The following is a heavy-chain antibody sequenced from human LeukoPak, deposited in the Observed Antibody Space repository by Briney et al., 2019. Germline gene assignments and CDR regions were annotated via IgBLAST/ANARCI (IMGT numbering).Heavy chain of an antibody. CDR3: ARGRGFGY. Sequence: ASVKVSCKVFGYTLSELSMHWVRQAPGKGLEWMGGLDPPAQKFQGRVTMTSDTSINTAYMELSRLRSDDTAVYYCARGRGFGYWGQGTLVTVSS. J-gene: IGHJ4*02. D-gene: IGHD5-12*01. CDR2: LDPP. CDR1: GYTLSELS. V-gene: IGHV1-24*01.